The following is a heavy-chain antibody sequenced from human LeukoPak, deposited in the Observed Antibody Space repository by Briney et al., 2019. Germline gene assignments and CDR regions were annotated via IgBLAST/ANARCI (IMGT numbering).Heavy chain of an antibody. V-gene: IGHV3-74*01. CDR2: INTDGSST. Sequence: GRSLRLSCAASGFTFSNYWMHWVRQAPGKGLVWVSRINTDGSSTNYADSVKGRFTISRDNAKNTLYLQMNSLRAEDTAVYYCARLPGYSSIWGQGILVIVSS. CDR1: GFTFSNYW. D-gene: IGHD6-13*01. CDR3: ARLPGYSSI. J-gene: IGHJ4*02.